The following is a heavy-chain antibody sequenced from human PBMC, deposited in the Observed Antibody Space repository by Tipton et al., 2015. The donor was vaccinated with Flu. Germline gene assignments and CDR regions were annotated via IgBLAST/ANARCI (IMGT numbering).Heavy chain of an antibody. D-gene: IGHD6-13*01. CDR3: ARAGGSNSWYVY. V-gene: IGHV4-38-2*01. Sequence: TLSLTCAVSDYSISSGYYWGWVRQPPGKGLEWIGCISHSGRTYYNPSLKSRVTISVDTAKNQFSQRLSSVTAADTAVYYCARAGGSNSWYVYWGQGTLVTVSS. J-gene: IGHJ4*02. CDR1: DYSISSGYY. CDR2: ISHSGRT.